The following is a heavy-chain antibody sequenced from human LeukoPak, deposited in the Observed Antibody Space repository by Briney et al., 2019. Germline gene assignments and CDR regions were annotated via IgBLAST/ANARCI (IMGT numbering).Heavy chain of an antibody. CDR3: TRMITGHDY. CDR1: GVSFNDYH. CDR2: INHSGYT. D-gene: IGHD3-16*01. J-gene: IGHJ4*02. Sequence: SETLSLTCAVSGVSFNDYHWSWVRQPPGKGLEWIGEINHSGYTNDSPSLKSRVTISIDTSRKQFSLNLRSVTVADTAVYYCTRMITGHDYWGQGTLVTVSS. V-gene: IGHV4-34*01.